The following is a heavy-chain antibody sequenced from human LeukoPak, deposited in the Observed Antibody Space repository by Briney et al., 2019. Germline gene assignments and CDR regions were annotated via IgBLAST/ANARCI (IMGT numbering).Heavy chain of an antibody. V-gene: IGHV4-39*07. CDR2: INHSGST. J-gene: IGHJ4*02. D-gene: IGHD1-26*01. CDR1: GGSISSSSYY. Sequence: SETLSLTCTVSGGSISSSSYYWGWIRQPPGKGLEWIGEINHSGSTNYNPSLKSRVTISVDTSKNQFSLKLSSVTAADTAVYYCASGSYLDYWGQGTLVTVSS. CDR3: ASGSYLDY.